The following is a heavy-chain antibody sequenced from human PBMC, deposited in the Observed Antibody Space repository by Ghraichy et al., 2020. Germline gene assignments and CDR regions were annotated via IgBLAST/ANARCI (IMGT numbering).Heavy chain of an antibody. D-gene: IGHD6-13*01. Sequence: ASVKVSCKTSGYSFNFYGISWVRQAPGQGLEWLGWISPYNGNTDYAQNLQGRITMTSDTSTSTAYMELRSLKSDDSAVYFCARTAAAATYYYFDNWGQGTLVTVSS. V-gene: IGHV1-18*01. CDR3: ARTAAAATYYYFDN. CDR1: GYSFNFYG. J-gene: IGHJ4*02. CDR2: ISPYNGNT.